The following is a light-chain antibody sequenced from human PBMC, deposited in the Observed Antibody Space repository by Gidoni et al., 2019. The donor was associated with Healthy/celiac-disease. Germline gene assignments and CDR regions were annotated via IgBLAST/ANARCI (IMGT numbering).Light chain of an antibody. CDR3: QQRSNLLYT. Sequence: EIVLTQSPATLSLSPGERATLSFRASQSVSSYLSWYQQKPGQAPRLLIYDASNSATGIPARFRGSGSGTDFTLTISSLEPDDFAVDYCQQRSNLLYTFGQGTKLEIK. J-gene: IGKJ2*01. V-gene: IGKV3-11*01. CDR2: DAS. CDR1: QSVSSY.